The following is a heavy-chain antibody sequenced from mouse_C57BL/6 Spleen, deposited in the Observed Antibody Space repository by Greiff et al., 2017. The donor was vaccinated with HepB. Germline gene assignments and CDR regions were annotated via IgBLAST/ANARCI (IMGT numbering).Heavy chain of an antibody. CDR1: GFSLTSYA. CDR3: AINNYEGRYYAMDY. D-gene: IGHD2-1*01. Sequence: QVQLKESGPGLVAPSQCLSISCTVSGFSLTSYAISWVRQPPGKGLEWLGVIWTGGGTNYNSAPKSRLSISKDNSKSQVFLKMNILQTNDTASDYVAINNYEGRYYAMDYWGQGTSVTVAS. J-gene: IGHJ4*01. CDR2: IWTGGGT. V-gene: IGHV2-9-1*01.